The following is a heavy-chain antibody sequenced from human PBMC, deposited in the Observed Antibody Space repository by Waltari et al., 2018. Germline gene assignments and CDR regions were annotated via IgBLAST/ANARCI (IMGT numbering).Heavy chain of an antibody. CDR2: IYHSGST. CDR3: ARGGLWFRELYGYYFDY. Sequence: QVQLQESGPGLVKPSETLSLTCPVSGYSISSGYYWGWIRQPPGKGLEWIGSIYHSGSTYYNPSLKSRVTISVDTSKNQFSLKLSSVTAADTAVYYCARGGLWFRELYGYYFDYWGQGTLVTVSS. D-gene: IGHD3-10*01. J-gene: IGHJ4*02. V-gene: IGHV4-38-2*02. CDR1: GYSISSGYY.